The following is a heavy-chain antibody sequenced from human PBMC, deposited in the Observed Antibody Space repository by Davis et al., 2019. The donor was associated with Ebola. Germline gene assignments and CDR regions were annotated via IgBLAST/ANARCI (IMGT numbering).Heavy chain of an antibody. CDR2: INAYNGVT. V-gene: IGHV1-18*04. J-gene: IGHJ5*02. CDR3: ARFELAARPGWFDP. Sequence: MPGGSLRLSCTASGFTVSSNHMSWVRQAPGQGLEWMGRINAYNGVTSYAQKVKGRVTMTTETATNTAYMELRSLRPDDTAVYYCARFELAARPGWFDPWGQGSRVTVSS. D-gene: IGHD6-6*01. CDR1: GFTVSSNH.